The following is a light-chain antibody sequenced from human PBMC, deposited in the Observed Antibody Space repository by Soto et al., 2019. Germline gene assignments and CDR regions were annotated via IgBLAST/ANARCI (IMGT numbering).Light chain of an antibody. CDR3: QEYDNWPPTT. J-gene: IGKJ1*01. V-gene: IGKV3-15*01. CDR2: VAS. Sequence: VMTQSPATLSVSPGERATLSCRASQNVGRNLAWYQQQPGQAPRLLIFVASTRATGVPARFSGSGSGTEFALIISSLQSEYFALYYCQEYDNWPPTTFGQGTKVEIK. CDR1: QNVGRN.